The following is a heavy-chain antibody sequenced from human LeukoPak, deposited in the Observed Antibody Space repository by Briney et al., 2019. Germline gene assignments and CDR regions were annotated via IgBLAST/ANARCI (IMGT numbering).Heavy chain of an antibody. CDR3: ARVRYCGGDCDSDKKWAFDI. CDR1: GYTFTGYY. CDR2: INPNSGGT. J-gene: IGHJ3*02. V-gene: IGHV1-2*06. Sequence: GASVKVSCKASGYTFTGYYMHWVRQAPGQGLEWMGRINPNSGGTNYAQKFQGRVTMTRDTSINTAYMELSRLRSDDTAVYYCARVRYCGGDCDSDKKWAFDIWGQGTMVTVSS. D-gene: IGHD2-21*02.